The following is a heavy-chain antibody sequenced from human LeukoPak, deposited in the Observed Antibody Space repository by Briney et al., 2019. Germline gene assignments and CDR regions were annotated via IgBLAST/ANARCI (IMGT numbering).Heavy chain of an antibody. D-gene: IGHD5-24*01. J-gene: IGHJ4*02. V-gene: IGHV1-3*01. CDR3: AASDGYIHRHPNYYLDY. CDR1: GYTFTSYA. CDR2: INAGNGNT. Sequence: GASVKVSCKASGYTFTSYAMHWVRQAPGQRLEWMGWINAGNGNTKYSQKFQGRVTITRDTSASTAYMELSSLRSEDTAVYYCAASDGYIHRHPNYYLDYWGQGTLVTVSS.